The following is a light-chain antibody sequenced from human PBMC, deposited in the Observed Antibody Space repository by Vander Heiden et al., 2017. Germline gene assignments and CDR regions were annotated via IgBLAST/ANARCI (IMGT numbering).Light chain of an antibody. V-gene: IGKV1-12*01. J-gene: IGKJ4*01. CDR3: QQTNSFSPIT. Sequence: DIQMTQSTSSVSASVGDRVTITCRASQAIRSWLAWYQQKPGKAPNLLIYAASSLHRGVPSRFSGNGYGIDFTLVISSRQPEDYAPYYCQQTNSFSPITFGGGTKVEIK. CDR2: AAS. CDR1: QAIRSW.